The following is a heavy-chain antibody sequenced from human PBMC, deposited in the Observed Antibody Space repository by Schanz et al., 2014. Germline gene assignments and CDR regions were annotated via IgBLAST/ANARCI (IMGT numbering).Heavy chain of an antibody. V-gene: IGHV4-4*02. J-gene: IGHJ4*02. D-gene: IGHD3-10*01. CDR3: ARGERSGFGELLDY. Sequence: QVQLQESGPGLVKPSGTLSLTCAVSGGSISSSNWWTWVRQPPGKGLEWIGEIHHRGSTEYNPSLKSRVTISADKSKNPFSLKLTSVTAADTAVYYCARGERSGFGELLDYWGQGTLVTVSS. CDR1: GGSISSSNW. CDR2: IHHRGST.